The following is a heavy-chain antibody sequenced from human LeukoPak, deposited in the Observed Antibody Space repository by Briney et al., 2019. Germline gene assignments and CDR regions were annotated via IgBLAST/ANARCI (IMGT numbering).Heavy chain of an antibody. Sequence: GGSLRLSCAASGFSFDEYALHWVRQAPGKGLEWVSGITWNSDRSIGYADAVKGRFTISRDNAKKSLYLQMNSLRVEDTALYFCVKDKSRHSSGYYYYFDYRGQGTLVTVSS. D-gene: IGHD3-22*01. CDR3: VKDKSRHSSGYYYYFDY. V-gene: IGHV3-9*01. CDR2: ITWNSDRSI. CDR1: GFSFDEYA. J-gene: IGHJ4*02.